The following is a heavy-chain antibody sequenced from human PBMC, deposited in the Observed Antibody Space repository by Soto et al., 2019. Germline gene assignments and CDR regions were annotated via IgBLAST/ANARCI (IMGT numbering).Heavy chain of an antibody. Sequence: LSLTCAISGDSVSSNSAAWNWIRQSPSRGLEWLGRTYYRSKWYNDYAVSVKSRITINPDTSKNQFSLQLNSVTPEDTAVYYCARDQWLVGCGAFDIWGQGTMVTVSS. CDR1: GDSVSSNSAA. CDR3: ARDQWLVGCGAFDI. D-gene: IGHD6-19*01. CDR2: TYYRSKWYN. V-gene: IGHV6-1*01. J-gene: IGHJ3*02.